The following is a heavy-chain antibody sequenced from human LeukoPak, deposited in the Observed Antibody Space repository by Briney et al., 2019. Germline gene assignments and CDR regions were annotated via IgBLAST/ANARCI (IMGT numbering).Heavy chain of an antibody. CDR1: GFTFSNAW. V-gene: IGHV3-15*01. CDR3: TTDKQQLAANYYYYGMDV. D-gene: IGHD6-13*01. CDR2: IKSKTDGGTT. Sequence: GGSLRLSCAASGFTFSNAWMSWVRQAPGKGLEWVGRIKSKTDGGTTDYAAPVKGRFTISRDDSKNTLYLQMNSLKTEDTAVYYRTTDKQQLAANYYYYGMDVWGQGTTVTVSS. J-gene: IGHJ6*02.